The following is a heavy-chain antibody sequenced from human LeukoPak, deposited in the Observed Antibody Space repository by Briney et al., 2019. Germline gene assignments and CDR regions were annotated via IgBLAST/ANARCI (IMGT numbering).Heavy chain of an antibody. CDR1: GFTFSSYG. J-gene: IGHJ4*02. CDR3: AKVLATYSSSWHFDY. V-gene: IGHV3-30*18. Sequence: GGSLRLSCAASGFTFSSYGMHWVRQAPGKGLEWVALISYDGSDKYYADSVKGRFTISRDNSRNILYLQINSLRAEDTAVYYCAKVLATYSSSWHFDYWGQGTLVIVSS. D-gene: IGHD6-13*01. CDR2: ISYDGSDK.